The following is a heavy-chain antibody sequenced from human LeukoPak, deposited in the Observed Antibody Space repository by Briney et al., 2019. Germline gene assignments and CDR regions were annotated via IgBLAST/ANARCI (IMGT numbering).Heavy chain of an antibody. CDR3: AKDLPDIPDAFDI. CDR1: GFTFSNYA. CDR2: ISGSGGST. V-gene: IGHV3-23*01. J-gene: IGHJ3*02. Sequence: QTGGSLRLSCAASGFTFSNYAMSWVRQAPGKGLEWVSAISGSGGSTYYADSVKGRFTISRDNSKNTLYLQMNSLRAEDTAVYYCAKDLPDIPDAFDIWGQGTLVTVSS. D-gene: IGHD2-15*01.